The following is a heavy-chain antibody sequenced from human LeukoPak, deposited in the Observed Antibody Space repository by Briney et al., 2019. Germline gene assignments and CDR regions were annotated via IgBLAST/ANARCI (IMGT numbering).Heavy chain of an antibody. Sequence: GGSLRLSCAASGFTFSSYAMSWVRQAPGKGLEWVSAISGSGGSTYYADSVKGRFTISRDNSKNTLYLQMNSLRAEDTAVYYCAKLIYDSSGYYRGGYYFDYWGQGTLVTVSS. CDR2: ISGSGGST. V-gene: IGHV3-23*01. D-gene: IGHD3-22*01. CDR1: GFTFSSYA. CDR3: AKLIYDSSGYYRGGYYFDY. J-gene: IGHJ4*02.